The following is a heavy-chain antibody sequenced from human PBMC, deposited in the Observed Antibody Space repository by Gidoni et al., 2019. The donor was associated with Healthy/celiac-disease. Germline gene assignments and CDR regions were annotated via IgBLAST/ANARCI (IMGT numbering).Heavy chain of an antibody. V-gene: IGHV3-23*01. D-gene: IGHD3-22*01. CDR3: AKDPPRYYDSSANEGGMDV. Sequence: EVQLLESGGGLVQPGGSLRLSCAASGFTFSSYAMSWVRQAPGKGLEWVSAISGSGGSTYYADSVKGRFTISRDNSKNTLYLQMNSLRAEDTAVYYCAKDPPRYYDSSANEGGMDVWGQGTTVTVSS. CDR1: GFTFSSYA. CDR2: ISGSGGST. J-gene: IGHJ6*02.